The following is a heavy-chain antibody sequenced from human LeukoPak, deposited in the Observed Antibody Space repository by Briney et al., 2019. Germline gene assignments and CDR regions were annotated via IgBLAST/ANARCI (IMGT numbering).Heavy chain of an antibody. J-gene: IGHJ5*02. CDR1: GGSFSGYY. Sequence: PSGTLSLTCAVYGGSFSGYYWSWIRQPPGKGLEWIGEINHSGSTNYNPSLKSRVTISVDTSKNQFSLKLSSVTAADTAVYYCARQGFGGFWFDPWGQGTLVTVSS. CDR2: INHSGST. D-gene: IGHD3-10*01. CDR3: ARQGFGGFWFDP. V-gene: IGHV4-34*01.